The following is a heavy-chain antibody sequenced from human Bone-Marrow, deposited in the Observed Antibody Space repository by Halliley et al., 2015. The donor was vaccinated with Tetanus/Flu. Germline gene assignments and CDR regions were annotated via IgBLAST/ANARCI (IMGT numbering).Heavy chain of an antibody. Sequence: SLRLSCAASRFIFSSCAMHWVRQAPGKGMEWEAVISYDGSNKYYADSVKGRLTISRDNSKNTLYLQINSLRAEDTAIYYCAKDGGFGGSRANWFDPWGQGTLFSVSS. V-gene: IGHV3-30*18. CDR1: RFIFSSCA. CDR2: ISYDGSNK. J-gene: IGHJ5*02. D-gene: IGHD3-10*01. CDR3: AKDGGFGGSRANWFDP.